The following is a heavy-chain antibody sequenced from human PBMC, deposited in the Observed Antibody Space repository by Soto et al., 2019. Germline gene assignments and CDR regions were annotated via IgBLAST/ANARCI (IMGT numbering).Heavy chain of an antibody. D-gene: IGHD2-15*01. CDR1: GGTFSSYA. J-gene: IGHJ6*02. Sequence: QVQLVQSGAEVKKPGSSVKVSCKASGGTFSSYAISWVRQAPGQGLEWMGGIIPIFGTANYAQKFQGRVTITADESKSTAYMELSRLRSEDTAVYFCAGGGSEAPPGVGTRGYYGMDVWGQGTTVTVSS. CDR3: AGGGSEAPPGVGTRGYYGMDV. V-gene: IGHV1-69*01. CDR2: IIPIFGTA.